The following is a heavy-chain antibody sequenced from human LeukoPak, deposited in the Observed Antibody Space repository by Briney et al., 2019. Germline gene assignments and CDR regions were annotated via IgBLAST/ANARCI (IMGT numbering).Heavy chain of an antibody. Sequence: ASVKVSCKASGYTFTSYDINWVRQAPGQGLEWMGWINPNSGGTNYAQKFQGRVTMTRDTSISTAYMELSRLRSDDTAVYYCARVRDSIAASFDYWGQGTLVTVSS. CDR1: GYTFTSYD. D-gene: IGHD6-6*01. CDR2: INPNSGGT. J-gene: IGHJ4*02. V-gene: IGHV1-2*02. CDR3: ARVRDSIAASFDY.